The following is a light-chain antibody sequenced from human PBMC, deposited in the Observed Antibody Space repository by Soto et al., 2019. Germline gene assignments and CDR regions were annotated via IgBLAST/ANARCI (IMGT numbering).Light chain of an antibody. Sequence: EIVMTQSPATLSVSPGERATLSCRASQGISNNLAWYQQKVGQAPRLLISGASTRATGIPARFSGSGSGTEFTLTISSLQSEDFAIYYCQQYHHWPPLTFGGGTKVEIK. CDR3: QQYHHWPPLT. J-gene: IGKJ4*01. V-gene: IGKV3-15*01. CDR1: QGISNN. CDR2: GAS.